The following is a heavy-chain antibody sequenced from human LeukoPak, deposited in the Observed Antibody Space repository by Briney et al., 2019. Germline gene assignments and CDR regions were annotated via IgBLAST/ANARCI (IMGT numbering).Heavy chain of an antibody. V-gene: IGHV1-18*01. CDR3: ARDMSPIVGGYSYMDV. Sequence: ASVKVSCKASGYTFTSYGISWVRQAPGQGLEWMGWISAYNGNTNYAQKLQGRVTMTRNTSISTAYMELSRLRSDDTAVYYCARDMSPIVGGYSYMDVWGKGTTVTVSS. CDR1: GYTFTSYG. CDR2: ISAYNGNT. J-gene: IGHJ6*03. D-gene: IGHD1-26*01.